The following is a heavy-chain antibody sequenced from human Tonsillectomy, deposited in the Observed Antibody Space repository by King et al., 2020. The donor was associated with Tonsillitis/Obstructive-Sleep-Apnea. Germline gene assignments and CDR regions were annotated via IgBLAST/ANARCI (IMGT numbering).Heavy chain of an antibody. CDR1: GFTFSTFA. CDR2: ISYDASNK. V-gene: IGHV3-30*04. J-gene: IGHJ4*02. D-gene: IGHD6-19*01. Sequence: VQLVESGGGVVQPGRSLRLSCAASGFTFSTFAMHWVRQAPGKGLEWVTIISYDASNKYYADSVKGRFSISRDNSKNTLYLQMYSLRAEDTAVYYCARDCLPSGNSHGWPDYWGQGVLVTVSS. CDR3: ARDCLPSGNSHGWPDY.